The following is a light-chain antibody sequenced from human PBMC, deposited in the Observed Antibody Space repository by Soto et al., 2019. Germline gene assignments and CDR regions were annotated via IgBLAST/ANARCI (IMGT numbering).Light chain of an antibody. CDR1: QILSSW. J-gene: IGKJ1*01. CDR2: EAS. V-gene: IGKV1-5*03. CDR3: QQYDTSPWT. Sequence: DIQMTQSPSTLFASVGDRVTITCRASQILSSWLAWYQQKPGKAPKLLIYEASTLKSGVPSRFSGSESGTEFTLTISSLQADDFATYYCQQYDTSPWTFGRGTKVAIK.